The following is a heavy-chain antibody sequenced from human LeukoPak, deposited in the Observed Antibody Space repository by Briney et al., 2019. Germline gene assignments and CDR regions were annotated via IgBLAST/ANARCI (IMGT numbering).Heavy chain of an antibody. CDR3: AKKSTTVITYYFDY. Sequence: GGTLRLSCAASGFTFSRNGMTWVRQAPGKGLEWVSAISGSGGNTYYADSVKGRFTISRDNSKNTLYLQMNSLRAEDTAVYYCAKKSTTVITYYFDYWGQGTLVTVSS. CDR2: ISGSGGNT. J-gene: IGHJ4*02. D-gene: IGHD4-11*01. V-gene: IGHV3-23*01. CDR1: GFTFSRNG.